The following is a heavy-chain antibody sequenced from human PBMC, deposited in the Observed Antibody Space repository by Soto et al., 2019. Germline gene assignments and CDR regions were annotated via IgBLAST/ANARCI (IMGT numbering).Heavy chain of an antibody. CDR1: GFTFISYS. V-gene: IGHV3-21*01. J-gene: IGHJ5*02. CDR3: ARDRSSSWYPDNWFDP. Sequence: GGSLRLSCAASGFTFISYSMNWVLQAPGKGLEWVSSISSSSSYIYYADSVKGRFTISRDNAKNSLYLQMNSLRAEDTAVYYCARDRSSSWYPDNWFDPWGQGTLVTVSS. D-gene: IGHD6-13*01. CDR2: ISSSSSYI.